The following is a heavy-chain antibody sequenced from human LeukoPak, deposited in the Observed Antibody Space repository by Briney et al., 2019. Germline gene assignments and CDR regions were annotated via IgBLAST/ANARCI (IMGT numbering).Heavy chain of an antibody. J-gene: IGHJ4*02. D-gene: IGHD5-18*01. CDR2: IYYSGDT. CDR3: ARLDPAMLFFDY. Sequence: SETLSLTRTVSGGSISSYYWSWIRQPPGKGLEWIAYIYYSGDTKYNPSLKSRVTISGDTSKNQFSLKLKSVTAADTAVYYCARLDPAMLFFDYWGQGTLVTVSS. CDR1: GGSISSYY. V-gene: IGHV4-59*12.